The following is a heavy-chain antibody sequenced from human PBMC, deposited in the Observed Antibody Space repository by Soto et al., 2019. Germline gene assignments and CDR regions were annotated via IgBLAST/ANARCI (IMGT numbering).Heavy chain of an antibody. CDR1: GGTFSSYT. CDR2: IIPILGIA. J-gene: IGHJ6*02. V-gene: IGHV1-69*02. CDR3: ARGSYYGSGSYSMEV. D-gene: IGHD3-10*01. Sequence: SVKVSCKASGGTFSSYTISWVRQAPGQGLEWMGRIIPILGIANYAQKFQGRVTITADKSTSTAYMELSSLRSEDTAVYYCARGSYYGSGSYSMEVWGQGTTVTVSS.